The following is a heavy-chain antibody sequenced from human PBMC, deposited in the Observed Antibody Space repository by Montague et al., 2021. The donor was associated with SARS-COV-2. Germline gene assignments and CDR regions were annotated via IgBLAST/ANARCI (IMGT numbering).Heavy chain of an antibody. D-gene: IGHD3-10*01. CDR3: VGGSGIINFYNSGMDV. V-gene: IGHV4-4*07. CDR1: GGSISSYY. CDR2: IYTSGTT. Sequence: SETLSLTCTVSGGSISSYYWSWIRQPAGKGLEWIGRIYTSGTTNYNPSLKSRVTMSVDTSKNQFSLKLSSVTAADTAVYYCVGGSGIINFYNSGMDVWGQGTTVTVSS. J-gene: IGHJ6*02.